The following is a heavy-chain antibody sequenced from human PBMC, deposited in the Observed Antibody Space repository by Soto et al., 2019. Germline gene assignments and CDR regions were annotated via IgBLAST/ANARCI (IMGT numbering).Heavy chain of an antibody. CDR1: AGSFTSNNW. CDR2: IYRTGST. J-gene: IGHJ4*02. Sequence: SETLSLSCAVSAGSFTSNNWWTWFRQPPGQGLEWIGEIYRTGSTNYNPSLKSRVTISLDKSENQFSLKVTSLTAADTAVYYCASRDPGTSVDYWGQGTLVTVSS. D-gene: IGHD1-7*01. V-gene: IGHV4-4*02. CDR3: ASRDPGTSVDY.